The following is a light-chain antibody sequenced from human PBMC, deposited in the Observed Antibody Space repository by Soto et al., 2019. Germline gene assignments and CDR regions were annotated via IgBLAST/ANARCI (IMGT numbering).Light chain of an antibody. V-gene: IGLV2-8*01. CDR3: SSYGGSNPVV. CDR2: EVS. CDR1: SSDVGGYNY. J-gene: IGLJ2*01. Sequence: QSALTQPPSASGSPGQSVTISCTGSSSDVGGYNYVSWYQQHPGKAPKLMIYEVSKRPSGGPDRLSGSKSGNTASLTVSGLQAEDEADYYCSSYGGSNPVVFGGGTKLTVL.